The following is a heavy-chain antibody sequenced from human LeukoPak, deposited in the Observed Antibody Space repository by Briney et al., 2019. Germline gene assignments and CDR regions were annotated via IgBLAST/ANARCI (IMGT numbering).Heavy chain of an antibody. J-gene: IGHJ4*02. V-gene: IGHV4-59*01. CDR1: GGSFSGYY. D-gene: IGHD3-22*01. CDR2: IYYNGST. Sequence: SETLSLTCAVYGGSFSGYYWSWIRQPPANGLEWIGYIYYNGSTNYNPSLKSRVTISVDTSKNQFSLKLSSVTAADTAVYYCARDVSGYYYDWGQGTLVTVSS. CDR3: ARDVSGYYYD.